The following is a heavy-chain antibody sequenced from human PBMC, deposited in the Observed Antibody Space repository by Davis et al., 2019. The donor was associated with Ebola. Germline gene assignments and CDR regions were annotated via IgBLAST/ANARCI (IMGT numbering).Heavy chain of an antibody. CDR3: ARKGVSVRNYYYGMDV. CDR1: GYTFTSYA. CDR2: INTNTGNP. V-gene: IGHV7-4-1*02. Sequence: AASVKVSCKASGYTFTSYAMNWVRQAPGQGLEWMGWINTNTGNPTYAQGFTGRFVFSLDTSVSTAYLQISSLKAEDTAVYYCARKGVSVRNYYYGMDVWGQGTTVTVSS. J-gene: IGHJ6*02. D-gene: IGHD5/OR15-5a*01.